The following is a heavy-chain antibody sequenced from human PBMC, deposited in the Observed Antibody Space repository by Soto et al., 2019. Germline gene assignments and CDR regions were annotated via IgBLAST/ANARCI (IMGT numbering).Heavy chain of an antibody. CDR3: ASGDYVSDYYYYYMDV. CDR1: GGTFSSYT. CDR2: IIPILGIA. Sequence: QVQLVQSRAEVKKPASSVRVSCKASGGTFSSYTISWVRQAPGQGLEWMGRIIPILGIANYAQKFQGRVTMTADKSTSTAYMELSSLRSEDTAVYYCASGDYVSDYYYYYMDVWGKGTTVTVSS. J-gene: IGHJ6*03. D-gene: IGHD4-17*01. V-gene: IGHV1-69*02.